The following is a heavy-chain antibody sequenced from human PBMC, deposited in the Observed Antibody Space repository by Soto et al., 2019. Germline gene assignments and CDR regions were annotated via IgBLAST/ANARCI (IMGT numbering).Heavy chain of an antibody. J-gene: IGHJ4*02. Sequence: PGESLKISCKGSGYSFTSYWIAWVRQMPGKGLEWMGIIYLSDSDTRYSPSFQGRVTISADKSISTAYLQWSSLKASDTAMYYCARYSSGWPYYFDYWGQGTLVSLSS. D-gene: IGHD6-19*01. CDR2: IYLSDSDT. CDR1: GYSFTSYW. V-gene: IGHV5-51*01. CDR3: ARYSSGWPYYFDY.